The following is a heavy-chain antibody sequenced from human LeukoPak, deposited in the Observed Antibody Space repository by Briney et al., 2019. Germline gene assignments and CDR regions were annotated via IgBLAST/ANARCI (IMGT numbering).Heavy chain of an antibody. CDR2: ISDSGGST. CDR1: GFTLSSYA. Sequence: GGSLRLSCAASGFTLSSYAMSWVRQTPGKGLEWVSGISDSGGSTVYADSIKGRFTISRDNSKNMLYLQMNSLRAEDTAVYYCASRGYGSGSYYKDYYYYGMDVWGQGTTVTVSS. D-gene: IGHD3-10*01. V-gene: IGHV3-23*01. CDR3: ASRGYGSGSYYKDYYYYGMDV. J-gene: IGHJ6*02.